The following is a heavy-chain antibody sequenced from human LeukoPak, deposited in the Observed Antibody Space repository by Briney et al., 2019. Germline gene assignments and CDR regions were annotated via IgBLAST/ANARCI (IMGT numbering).Heavy chain of an antibody. CDR2: ISWNSGTI. J-gene: IGHJ4*02. Sequence: GGSLRLSCAASGFTFDDYAMHWVRHAPGKGLEWVSGISWNSGTIGYADSVKGRFTVSRDNAKNSLYLQMNSLRAEDTALYYCAKGYCSSTSCYSDYWGQGTLVTVSS. V-gene: IGHV3-9*01. CDR3: AKGYCSSTSCYSDY. CDR1: GFTFDDYA. D-gene: IGHD2-2*01.